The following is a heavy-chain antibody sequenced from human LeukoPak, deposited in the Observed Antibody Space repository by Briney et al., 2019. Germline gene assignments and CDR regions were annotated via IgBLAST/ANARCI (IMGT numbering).Heavy chain of an antibody. CDR3: AKDVLARYSSIWYYFDY. Sequence: GGSLRLSCAASGFTFSSYAMSWVRQAPGKGLEWVSAIFRSVGGTYYADSVKGRFTISRDNSRNALYLQMNSLRAEDTAVYYCAKDVLARYSSIWYYFDYWGQGILVTVSS. J-gene: IGHJ4*02. V-gene: IGHV3-23*05. CDR1: GFTFSSYA. CDR2: IFRSVGGT. D-gene: IGHD6-13*01.